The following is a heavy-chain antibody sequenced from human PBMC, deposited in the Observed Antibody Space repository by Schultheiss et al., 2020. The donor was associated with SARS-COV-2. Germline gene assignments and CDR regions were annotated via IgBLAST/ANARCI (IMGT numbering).Heavy chain of an antibody. J-gene: IGHJ4*02. CDR2: IYPGDSDT. CDR1: GYSFTSYW. D-gene: IGHD6-19*01. V-gene: IGHV5-51*01. Sequence: ESLKISCKGSGYSFTSYWISWVRQMPGKGLEWMGIIYPGDSDTRYSPSFQGQVTISADKSISTAYLQWSSLKASDTAMYYCARHSPAYSSGGTSDYWGQGTLVTVSS. CDR3: ARHSPAYSSGGTSDY.